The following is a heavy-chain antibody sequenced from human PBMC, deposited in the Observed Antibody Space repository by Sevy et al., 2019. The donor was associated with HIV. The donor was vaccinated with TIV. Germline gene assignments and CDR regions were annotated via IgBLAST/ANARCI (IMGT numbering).Heavy chain of an antibody. CDR1: GYTLSELS. CDR3: AITKDYYDNSGYPFDY. J-gene: IGHJ4*02. V-gene: IGHV1-24*01. D-gene: IGHD3-22*01. Sequence: ASVKVSCKVFGYTLSELSMHWVRQTPGKGLEWMGSFDPEDGETIYAQKFQGRVAMTEDTPTDTAYMELRSLRSEDTAVFYCAITKDYYDNSGYPFDYWGQGTLVTVSS. CDR2: FDPEDGET.